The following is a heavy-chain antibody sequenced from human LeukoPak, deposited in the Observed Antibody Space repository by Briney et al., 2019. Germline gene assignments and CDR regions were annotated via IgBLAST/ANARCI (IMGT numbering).Heavy chain of an antibody. V-gene: IGHV3-23*01. CDR1: GFTFSSYA. D-gene: IGHD2-2*01. Sequence: PGGSLRLSCAASGFTFSSYAMSWVRQAPGKGLEWVSAISGSGGSTYYADSVKGRFTISRDNSKNTLYPQMNSLRAEDTAVYYCAKSLGYCSSTSCYGFDYWGQGTLVTVSS. J-gene: IGHJ4*02. CDR2: ISGSGGST. CDR3: AKSLGYCSSTSCYGFDY.